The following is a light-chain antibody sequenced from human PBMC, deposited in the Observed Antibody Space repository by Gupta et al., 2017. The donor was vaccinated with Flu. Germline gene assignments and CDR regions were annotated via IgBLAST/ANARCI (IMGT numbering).Light chain of an antibody. J-gene: IGLJ3*02. Sequence: QSALTQPAPVSASPGQSITLSCTGPISDGRGWTYVPWYQQPPGQAPKLIIYEVTNRPSGVSSRFSGSKSGNSASLTISGLQTDDEADYYCSSFTGSVMMFGGGTKLTVL. CDR1: ISDGRGWTY. CDR2: EVT. CDR3: SSFTGSVMM. V-gene: IGLV2-14*01.